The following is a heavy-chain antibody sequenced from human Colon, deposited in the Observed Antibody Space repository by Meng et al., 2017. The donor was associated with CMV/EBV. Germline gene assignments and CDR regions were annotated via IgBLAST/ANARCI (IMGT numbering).Heavy chain of an antibody. CDR3: ASHSANNYYYAMDV. CDR1: GFIFDEHA. CDR2: ISWNSGRI. D-gene: IGHD1/OR15-1a*01. J-gene: IGHJ6*02. V-gene: IGHV3-9*01. Sequence: GGSLRLSCAVSGFIFDEHAMHWVRQAPGKGLEWVSVISWNSGRIAYADSVKGRFTISRDNAQKSLYLQMNSLRPEDTALYYCASHSANNYYYAMDVWGQGTTVTVSS.